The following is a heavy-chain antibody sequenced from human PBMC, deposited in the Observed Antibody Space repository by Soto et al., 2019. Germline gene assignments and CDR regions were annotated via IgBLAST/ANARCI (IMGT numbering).Heavy chain of an antibody. J-gene: IGHJ4*02. V-gene: IGHV4-39*01. Sequence: SETLSLTCTVSGGSISSSSYYWGWIRQPPGKGLEWIGSIYYSGSTYYNPSLKSRVTISVDTSKNQFSLKLSSVTAADTAVYYCARLGPPHLRFLEWLPLDYWGQGTLVTVSS. CDR1: GGSISSSSYY. CDR2: IYYSGST. D-gene: IGHD3-3*01. CDR3: ARLGPPHLRFLEWLPLDY.